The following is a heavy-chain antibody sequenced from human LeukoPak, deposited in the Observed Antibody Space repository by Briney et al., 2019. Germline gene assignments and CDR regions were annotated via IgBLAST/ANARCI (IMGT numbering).Heavy chain of an antibody. CDR2: IYSGGST. CDR3: ARDYSSGWFPRSDAFDI. J-gene: IGHJ3*02. D-gene: IGHD6-19*01. V-gene: IGHV3-53*01. CDR1: GFTVSSNY. Sequence: GGSLRLSCAASGFTVSSNYMSWVRQAPGKGLEGVSVIYSGGSTYYADSVKGRFTISRDNSKNTLYLQMNSLRAEDTAVYYCARDYSSGWFPRSDAFDIWGQGTMVTVSS.